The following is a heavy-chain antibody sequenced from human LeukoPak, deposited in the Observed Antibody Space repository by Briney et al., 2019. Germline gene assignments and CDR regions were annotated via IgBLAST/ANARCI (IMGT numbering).Heavy chain of an antibody. J-gene: IGHJ4*02. CDR2: IYHRGNT. Sequence: SETLSLTCTVSGGSISSSSYYWGWIRQPPGKGLEWIGSIYHRGNTYYNPSLKSRVTISVDTSKNQFSLRLSSVTAADTAVYYCARVNWINDYWGQGTLVTVSS. CDR1: GGSISSSSYY. CDR3: ARVNWINDY. D-gene: IGHD1-20*01. V-gene: IGHV4-39*07.